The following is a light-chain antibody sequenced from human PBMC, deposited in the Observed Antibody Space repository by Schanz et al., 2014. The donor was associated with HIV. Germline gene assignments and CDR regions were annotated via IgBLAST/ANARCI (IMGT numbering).Light chain of an antibody. CDR2: GAS. CDR1: QSVGSD. CDR3: QQYYDWKT. V-gene: IGKV3-15*01. J-gene: IGKJ1*01. Sequence: EVVMTQSPATLSVSPGERATLSCRASQSVGSDLAWYQQKPGQVPRLLIYGASTRATGIPARFSGSGSGREFALTISSLQSEDFAVYFCQQYYDWKTFGQGTKVEIK.